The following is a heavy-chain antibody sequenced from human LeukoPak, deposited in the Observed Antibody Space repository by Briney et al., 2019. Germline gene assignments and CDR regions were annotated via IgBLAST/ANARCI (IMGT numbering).Heavy chain of an antibody. D-gene: IGHD4-17*01. Sequence: GGSLRLSCAASGFTFSSYAMSWVRQAPGKGLEWVSAISGSGGSRYYADSVKGRFTISRDTSKNTQYMHINTLRDEDTAVYYCANRGSYGDSRSFDYWGQGTLVTVSS. CDR1: GFTFSSYA. V-gene: IGHV3-23*01. J-gene: IGHJ4*02. CDR3: ANRGSYGDSRSFDY. CDR2: ISGSGGSR.